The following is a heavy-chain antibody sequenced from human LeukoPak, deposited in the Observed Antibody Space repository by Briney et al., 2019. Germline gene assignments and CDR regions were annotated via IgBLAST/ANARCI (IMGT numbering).Heavy chain of an antibody. V-gene: IGHV5-51*01. Sequence: GESLKISCKGSGNSFSNYWIGWVRQLPGRGLEWMGIIYPGDSDTRYSPSFQGQVTISADKSISTAYLQWSSLKASDTAMYYCARQREYSGYDLYAFDIWGQGTMVTVSS. CDR3: ARQREYSGYDLYAFDI. CDR2: IYPGDSDT. D-gene: IGHD5-12*01. CDR1: GNSFSNYW. J-gene: IGHJ3*02.